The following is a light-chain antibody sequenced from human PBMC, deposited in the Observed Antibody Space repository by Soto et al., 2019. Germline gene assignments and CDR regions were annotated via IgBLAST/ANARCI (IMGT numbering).Light chain of an antibody. J-gene: IGKJ1*01. CDR1: QSIINS. V-gene: IGKV3-11*01. CDR2: DAS. Sequence: EIVLTQSPATLSLSPGERATLSCRASQSIINSLAWYQQKPGQTPRLLNHDASDRATGIPARFSGSGSGTDFTLTISNLETEDFAVYYCQQRSNWPWTFGQGTKVEIK. CDR3: QQRSNWPWT.